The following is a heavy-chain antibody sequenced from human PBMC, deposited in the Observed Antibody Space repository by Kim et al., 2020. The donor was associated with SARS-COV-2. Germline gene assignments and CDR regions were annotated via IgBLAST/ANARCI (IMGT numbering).Heavy chain of an antibody. Sequence: STTHNPSLKRRVTISVDTSKNQFSLKLSSVTAADTAVYYCARAERYSYGNWGQGTLVTVSS. V-gene: IGHV4-34*01. CDR3: ARAERYSYGN. J-gene: IGHJ4*02. D-gene: IGHD5-18*01. CDR2: ST.